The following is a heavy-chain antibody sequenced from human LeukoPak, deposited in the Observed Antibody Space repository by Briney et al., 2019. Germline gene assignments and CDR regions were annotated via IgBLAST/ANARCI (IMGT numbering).Heavy chain of an antibody. CDR1: GGSFSGYY. Sequence: SETLSLTCAVYGGSFSGYYWSWIRQPPGKGLEWIGEINYSGSTNYNPSLKSRVTISVDTSKNQFSLKLSSVTAADTAVYYCARGRRAVAGTCWFDPWGQGTLVTVSS. CDR3: ARGRRAVAGTCWFDP. D-gene: IGHD6-19*01. V-gene: IGHV4-34*01. CDR2: INYSGST. J-gene: IGHJ5*02.